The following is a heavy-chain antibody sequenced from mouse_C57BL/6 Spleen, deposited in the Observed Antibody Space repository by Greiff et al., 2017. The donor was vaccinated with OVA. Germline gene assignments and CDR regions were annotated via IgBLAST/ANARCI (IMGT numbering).Heavy chain of an antibody. CDR1: GYSFTGYY. CDR3: ARKGTYYDYDGFAY. CDR2: INPSTGGT. J-gene: IGHJ3*01. D-gene: IGHD2-4*01. V-gene: IGHV1-42*01. Sequence: VQLKQSGPELVKPGASVKISCKASGYSFTGYYMNWVKQSPEKSLEWIGEINPSTGGTTYNQKFKAKATLTVDKSSSTAYMQLKSLTSEDSAVYYCARKGTYYDYDGFAYWGQGTLVTVSA.